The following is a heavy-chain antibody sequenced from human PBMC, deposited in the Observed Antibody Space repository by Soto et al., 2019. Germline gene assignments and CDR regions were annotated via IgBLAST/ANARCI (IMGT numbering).Heavy chain of an antibody. J-gene: IGHJ6*02. D-gene: IGHD1-26*01. CDR3: AADPPLLVGLLSSYYYYGMDV. CDR2: IVVGSGNT. Sequence: SVKVSCKASGFTFTSSAVQWVRQARGQRLEWIGWIVVGSGNTNYAQKFQERVTITRDMSTSTAYMELSSLRSEDTAVYYCAADPPLLVGLLSSYYYYGMDVWGQGPTVTVSS. CDR1: GFTFTSSA. V-gene: IGHV1-58*01.